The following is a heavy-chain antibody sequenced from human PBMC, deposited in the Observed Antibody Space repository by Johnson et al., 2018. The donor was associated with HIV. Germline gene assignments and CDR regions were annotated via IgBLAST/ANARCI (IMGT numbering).Heavy chain of an antibody. D-gene: IGHD3-10*01. CDR3: ARRSGEAFDI. V-gene: IGHV3-30-3*01. CDR1: GFTVSSNY. CDR2: ISYDGSNK. J-gene: IGHJ3*02. Sequence: QMQLVESGGGLIQPGGSLRLSCAASGFTVSSNYMSWVRLAPGKGLEWVAVISYDGSNKYYADSVKGRFTISRDNSKNTLYLQMNSLRVEDTAVYYCARRSGEAFDIWGQGTMVTVSS.